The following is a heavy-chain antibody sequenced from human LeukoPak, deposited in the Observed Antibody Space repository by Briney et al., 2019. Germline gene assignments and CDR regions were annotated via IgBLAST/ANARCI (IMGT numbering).Heavy chain of an antibody. D-gene: IGHD6-19*01. CDR2: IYYSGST. J-gene: IGHJ6*02. CDR1: GGSISSYY. Sequence: PSETLSLTCTVSGGSISSYYWSWIRQPPGKGLEWIGYIYYSGSTNYNPSLKSRVTISVDTSKNQFSLSLSSVTAADTAVYYWETLSTHQAGVGIFHYYCGRDVGGQGTTVPASS. V-gene: IGHV4-59*01. CDR3: ETLSTHQAGVGIFHYYCGRDV.